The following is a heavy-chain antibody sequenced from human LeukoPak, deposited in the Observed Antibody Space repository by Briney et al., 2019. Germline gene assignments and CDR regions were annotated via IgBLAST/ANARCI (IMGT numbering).Heavy chain of an antibody. Sequence: RGESLKISCKGSGYSFTSYWIGWVRQMPGKGLECMGIIYPGDSDTRYSPSFQGQVTISADKSISTAYLQWSSLKASDTAMYYCAKSGYSYGYFSGFDPWGQGTLVTVSS. V-gene: IGHV5-51*01. D-gene: IGHD5-18*01. CDR3: AKSGYSYGYFSGFDP. CDR2: IYPGDSDT. CDR1: GYSFTSYW. J-gene: IGHJ5*02.